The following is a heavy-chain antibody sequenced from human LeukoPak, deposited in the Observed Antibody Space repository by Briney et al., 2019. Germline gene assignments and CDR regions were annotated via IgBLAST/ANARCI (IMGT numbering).Heavy chain of an antibody. D-gene: IGHD3-10*01. J-gene: IGHJ6*04. CDR2: IWYDGSNK. V-gene: IGHV3-33*01. CDR1: GFTFSSYG. Sequence: HPGRSLRLSCAASGFTFSSYGMHWVRQAPGKGLEWVAVIWYDGSNKYYADSVKGRFTISRDNSKNTLYLQMNSLRAEDTAVCYCARDRFTMVRGVSLGAVWGKGTTVTVSS. CDR3: ARDRFTMVRGVSLGAV.